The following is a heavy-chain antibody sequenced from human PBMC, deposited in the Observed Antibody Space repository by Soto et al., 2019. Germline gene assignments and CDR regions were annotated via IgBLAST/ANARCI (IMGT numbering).Heavy chain of an antibody. CDR1: GGTFSSYA. J-gene: IGHJ6*02. D-gene: IGHD2-2*01. CDR3: AGLGYSSSTSCPPCGMDV. V-gene: IGHV1-69*13. CDR2: IIPIFGTA. Sequence: SVKVSCQASGGTFSSYAISGVRQPPARGVEGVGGIIPIFGTANYAQKFQGRVTINAHESTNTPYMELSSQRSEDTAGHYCAGLGYSSSTSCPPCGMDVWGQGTLVTVSS.